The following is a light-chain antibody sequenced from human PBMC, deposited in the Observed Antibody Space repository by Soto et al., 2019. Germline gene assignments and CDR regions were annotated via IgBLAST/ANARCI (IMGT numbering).Light chain of an antibody. CDR1: QTITTY. CDR3: QQTYSTPHT. CDR2: AAI. Sequence: DIPMTQSPSSLSASVGDRVTITCRASQTITTYLNWYQHKPGKAPKLLIYAAISLQSGVPSRLSGSGSGTDFTLTISSLQPEDFATYYCQQTYSTPHTFGQGNKVEIK. J-gene: IGKJ2*01. V-gene: IGKV1-39*01.